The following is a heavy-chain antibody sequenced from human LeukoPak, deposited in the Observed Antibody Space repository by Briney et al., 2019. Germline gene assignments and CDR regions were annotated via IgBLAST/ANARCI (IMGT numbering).Heavy chain of an antibody. CDR2: INPNSGGT. CDR3: AREGDPNGDLSLGVWYFDL. D-gene: IGHD4-17*01. CDR1: GYTFTGYY. V-gene: IGHV1-2*02. Sequence: GASVKVPCKASGYTFTGYYMHWVRQAPGQGLEWMGWINPNSGGTNYAQKFQGRVTMTRDTSISTAYMELSRLRSDDTAVYYCAREGDPNGDLSLGVWYFDLWGRGTLVTVSS. J-gene: IGHJ2*01.